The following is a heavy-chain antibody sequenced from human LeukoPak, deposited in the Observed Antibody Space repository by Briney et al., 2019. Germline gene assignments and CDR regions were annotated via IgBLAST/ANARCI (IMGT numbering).Heavy chain of an antibody. CDR3: ARGPGYSYGLSYYFDY. J-gene: IGHJ4*02. Sequence: PSETLSLTCTVSGGSIGSYYWSWIRQPPVKGLEWIGYIYYSGSTNYNPSLKSRVTISVDTSKNQFSLKLSSVTAADTAVYYCARGPGYSYGLSYYFDYWGQGTLVTVSS. CDR2: IYYSGST. D-gene: IGHD5-18*01. CDR1: GGSIGSYY. V-gene: IGHV4-59*01.